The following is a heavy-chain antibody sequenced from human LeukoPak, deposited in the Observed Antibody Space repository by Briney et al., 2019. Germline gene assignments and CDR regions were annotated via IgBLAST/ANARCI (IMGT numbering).Heavy chain of an antibody. CDR2: INPNSGGT. D-gene: IGHD1-26*01. J-gene: IGHJ4*02. Sequence: ASVKVSCKASGYTFTGYYMHWVRQAPGQGLEWMGRINPNSGGTNYAQKFQGRVTMTRDTSISTAYMELSRLRSDDTAVYYCARAPSVRLKNSGSYYFDYWGQGTLVTVPS. CDR1: GYTFTGYY. CDR3: ARAPSVRLKNSGSYYFDY. V-gene: IGHV1-2*06.